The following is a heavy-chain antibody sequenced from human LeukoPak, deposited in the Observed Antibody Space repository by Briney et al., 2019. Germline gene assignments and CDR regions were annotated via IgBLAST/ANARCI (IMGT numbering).Heavy chain of an antibody. CDR3: ARRWLTGDHWVWYFDL. Sequence: NTGGSLRLSCAASGFTFGSYTMNWVRQAPGKGLEWVSSISSSSSYIYYADSVKGRFTISRDNAKNSLYLQTNSLRAEDTAVYYCARRWLTGDHWVWYFDLWGRGTLVTVSS. CDR1: GFTFGSYT. CDR2: ISSSSSYI. J-gene: IGHJ2*01. D-gene: IGHD7-27*01. V-gene: IGHV3-21*01.